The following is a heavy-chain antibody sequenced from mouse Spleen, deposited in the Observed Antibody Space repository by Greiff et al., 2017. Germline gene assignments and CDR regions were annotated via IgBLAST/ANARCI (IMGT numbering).Heavy chain of an antibody. CDR2: IYPGDGDT. V-gene: IGHV1-87*01. CDR1: GYTFTSYW. J-gene: IGHJ4*01. D-gene: IGHD2-14*01. CDR3: ARWGVRRVVDY. Sequence: QVQLQQSGAELARPGASVKMSCKASGYTFTSYWMQWVQQRPGQGLEWIGAIYPGDGDTRYTQKFKGKATLTADKSSSTAYMQLSSLASEDSAVYYCARWGVRRVVDYWGQGTSVTVSS.